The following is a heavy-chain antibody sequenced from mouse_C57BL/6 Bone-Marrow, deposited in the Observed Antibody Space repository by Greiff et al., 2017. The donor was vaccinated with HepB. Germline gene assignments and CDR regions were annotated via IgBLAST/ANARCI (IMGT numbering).Heavy chain of an antibody. J-gene: IGHJ1*03. CDR2: ISYSGST. V-gene: IGHV3-8*01. D-gene: IGHD1-1*01. CDR3: ARSRGYYGSSYVGYFDV. Sequence: EVNVVESGPGLAKPSQTLSLTCSVTGYSITSDYWNWIRKFPGNKLEYMGYISYSGSTYYNPSLKSRISITRDTSKNQYYLQLNSVTTEDTATYYCARSRGYYGSSYVGYFDVWGTGTTVTVSS. CDR1: GYSITSDY.